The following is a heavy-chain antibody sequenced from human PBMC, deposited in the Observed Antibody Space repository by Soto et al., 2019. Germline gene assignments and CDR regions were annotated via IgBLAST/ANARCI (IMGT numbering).Heavy chain of an antibody. D-gene: IGHD2-15*01. Sequence: GGSLRLSCAGSGFTFGDSYMSWIRQAPGKGLEWLSYISPGSRYPAYADSVKGRFTIPRDNAKRSLYLQMMSLTAEDTAVYYCVRGGGGGLFDPWGQGTMVTVSS. V-gene: IGHV3-11*06. CDR1: GFTFGDSY. CDR2: ISPGSRYP. J-gene: IGHJ5*02. CDR3: VRGGGGGLFDP.